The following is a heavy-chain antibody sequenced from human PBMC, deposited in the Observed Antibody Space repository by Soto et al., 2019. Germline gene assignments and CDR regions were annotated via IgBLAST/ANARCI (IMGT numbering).Heavy chain of an antibody. J-gene: IGHJ6*02. Sequence: ASVKVSCKPSGYTFTTFAIHWVRQAPGQRLEWMGWINAGNGNTKYSQKFQGRVTITRDTSASTAYMELSSLRSEDTAVYYCASWNGTIQLWRMDVWGQGTTVTVSS. CDR2: INAGNGNT. CDR3: ASWNGTIQLWRMDV. V-gene: IGHV1-3*01. CDR1: GYTFTTFA. D-gene: IGHD5-18*01.